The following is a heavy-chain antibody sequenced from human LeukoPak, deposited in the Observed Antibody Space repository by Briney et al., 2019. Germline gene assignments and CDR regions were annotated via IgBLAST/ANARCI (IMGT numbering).Heavy chain of an antibody. Sequence: PGGSLRLSCAASGFSVGSNYMSWVRQAPGKGLEWVSVIYAGGKSFYVDSVKGRFTISRDNSQNTLYLQMNSLRLEDAAVYYCARQRGNTFVDAFDFWGQGTTVIVSS. CDR1: GFSVGSNY. CDR2: IYAGGKS. CDR3: ARQRGNTFVDAFDF. D-gene: IGHD3-16*01. V-gene: IGHV3-66*02. J-gene: IGHJ3*01.